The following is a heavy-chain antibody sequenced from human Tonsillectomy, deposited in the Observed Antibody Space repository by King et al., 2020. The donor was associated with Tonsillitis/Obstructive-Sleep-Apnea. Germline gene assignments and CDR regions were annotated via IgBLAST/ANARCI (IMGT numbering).Heavy chain of an antibody. J-gene: IGHJ4*02. Sequence: VQLVESGGGLVQPGGSLRLSCAASGFTFSSYSMNWVRQAPGKGLEWVSYISRSSSTIYYADSVKGRFTISRDNAKNSLYLQMNSLRDEDTAVYYCARDTRTSTVTTLLYWGQGTLVTVSS. D-gene: IGHD4-17*01. CDR1: GFTFSSYS. CDR2: ISRSSSTI. V-gene: IGHV3-48*02. CDR3: ARDTRTSTVTTLLY.